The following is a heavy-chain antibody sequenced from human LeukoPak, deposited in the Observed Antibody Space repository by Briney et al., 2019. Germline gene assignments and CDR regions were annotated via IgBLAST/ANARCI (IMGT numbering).Heavy chain of an antibody. CDR3: ARDLKGRYSGSYSDY. CDR2: INPSGSSA. CDR1: GYSFTSYY. D-gene: IGHD1-26*01. J-gene: IGHJ4*02. V-gene: IGHV1-46*01. Sequence: RASVKVSCKASGYSFTSYYMHWVRQAPGQGLEWMGFINPSGSSAAYAQKFQGRLTMTRDMFTSTDYMELTSLTADDTAVYYCARDLKGRYSGSYSDYWGQGTLVTVSS.